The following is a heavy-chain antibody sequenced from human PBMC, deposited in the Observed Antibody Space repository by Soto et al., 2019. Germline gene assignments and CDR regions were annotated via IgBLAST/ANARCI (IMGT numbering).Heavy chain of an antibody. Sequence: EVQLVESGGGLVQPGGSLRLSCAASGSTFSNYWMTWVRQAPGKGLEWVANIIKDGSEKSYVDSVKGRFTISRDNAKSSLYLEMNSLRVEDTAIYYCARDWGGLGYWGQGTLVTVSS. D-gene: IGHD3-10*01. J-gene: IGHJ4*02. CDR3: ARDWGGLGY. CDR2: IIKDGSEK. V-gene: IGHV3-7*03. CDR1: GSTFSNYW.